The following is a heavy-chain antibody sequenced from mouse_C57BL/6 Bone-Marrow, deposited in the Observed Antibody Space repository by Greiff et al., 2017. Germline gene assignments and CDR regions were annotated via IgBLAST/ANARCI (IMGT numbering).Heavy chain of an antibody. CDR3: ARSLTDY. Sequence: VQLQQSGPELVRPGSSVKMSCKPSGYPFPAYGLNWGKRGPGRGLEWIGIIYIGKGITKYNEKFKGKATLTSDTSSSTAYMQLSSLTSEDSAIYFCARSLTDYWGQGTTLTVSS. D-gene: IGHD4-1*01. V-gene: IGHV1-58*01. CDR2: IYIGKGIT. CDR1: GYPFPAYG. J-gene: IGHJ2*01.